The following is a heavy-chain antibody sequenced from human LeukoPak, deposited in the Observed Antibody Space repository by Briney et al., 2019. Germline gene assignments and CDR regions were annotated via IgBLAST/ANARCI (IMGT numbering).Heavy chain of an antibody. V-gene: IGHV3-23*01. J-gene: IGHJ3*02. D-gene: IGHD4-17*01. Sequence: PGGSLRLSCAASGFTFSSYAMSWVRQAPGKGLEWVSAISGSGGSTYYADSVKGRFTISRDNSRNTLYLQMNSLKTEDTAVYYCTRINRPTTVYAFDIWGQGTMVTVSS. CDR2: ISGSGGST. CDR1: GFTFSSYA. CDR3: TRINRPTTVYAFDI.